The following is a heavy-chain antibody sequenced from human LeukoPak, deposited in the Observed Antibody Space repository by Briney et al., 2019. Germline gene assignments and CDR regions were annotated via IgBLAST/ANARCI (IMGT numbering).Heavy chain of an antibody. Sequence: SVTVSFKSSGGSFSSYAISWVRQAPGQGLEWMGRIIPILGIANYAQKFQGRVTITAEKSTSTAYMELRSLRSEDTAVYYCAGLLCSGGTSCYFDYWGQGTLVTVSS. CDR1: GGSFSSYA. CDR3: AGLLCSGGTSCYFDY. V-gene: IGHV1-69*04. CDR2: IIPILGIA. D-gene: IGHD3-10*02. J-gene: IGHJ4*02.